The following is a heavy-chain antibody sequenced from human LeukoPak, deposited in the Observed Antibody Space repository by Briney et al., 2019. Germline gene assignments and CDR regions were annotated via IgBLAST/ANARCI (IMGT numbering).Heavy chain of an antibody. Sequence: GGSLRLSCAASGFTVSSFWMHWVRKAPGKGLVWVSRISSDGSNTYYADSVRGRFTISRDTAMNTLYLHMHSLREEDTADYYCTRGRGAYGWFDPWGQGTQVTVSS. J-gene: IGHJ5*02. V-gene: IGHV3-74*01. CDR3: TRGRGAYGWFDP. CDR2: ISSDGSNT. CDR1: GFTVSSFW. D-gene: IGHD3-10*01.